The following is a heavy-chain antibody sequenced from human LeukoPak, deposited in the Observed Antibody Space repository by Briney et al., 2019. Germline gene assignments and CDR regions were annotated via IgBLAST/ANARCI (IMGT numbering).Heavy chain of an antibody. V-gene: IGHV7-4-1*02. CDR3: ARVDRMVRGVITLAEYFQH. J-gene: IGHJ1*01. D-gene: IGHD3-10*01. Sequence: ASVKVSCKASGYTFTSYAMNWVRQAPGQGLEWMGWINTNTGNPTYAQGFTGRFVFSLDTSVSTAYLQISSLKAEDTAVYYCARVDRMVRGVITLAEYFQHWGQGTLVTVSS. CDR2: INTNTGNP. CDR1: GYTFTSYA.